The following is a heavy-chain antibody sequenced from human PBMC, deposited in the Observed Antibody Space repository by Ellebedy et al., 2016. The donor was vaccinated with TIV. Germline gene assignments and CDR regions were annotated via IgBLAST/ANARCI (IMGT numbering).Heavy chain of an antibody. CDR2: IYSGGSI. V-gene: IGHV3-53*01. J-gene: IGHJ4*02. CDR1: GFTVSNNY. CDR3: ARRDRVVGTDY. Sequence: GGSLRLSCVVSGFTVSNNYMSWVRQASGKGLEWVSVIYSGGSIYYADSVRGRFTISRDSSKNTVYLQMNSLRGEDTAVYYCARRDRVVGTDYWGQGTLVTVSS. D-gene: IGHD1-1*01.